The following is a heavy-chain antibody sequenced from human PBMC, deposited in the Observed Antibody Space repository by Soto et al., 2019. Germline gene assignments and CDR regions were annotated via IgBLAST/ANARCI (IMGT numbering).Heavy chain of an antibody. CDR3: ARDYGLTTVTGAFDI. CDR2: IWYDGSNK. J-gene: IGHJ3*02. CDR1: GFTFSSYG. V-gene: IGHV3-33*01. D-gene: IGHD4-4*01. Sequence: GGSLRLSCAASGFTFSSYGMHWVRQAPGKGLEWVAVIWYDGSNKYYADSVKGRFTISRDNSKNTLYLQMNSLRAEDTAVYYCARDYGLTTVTGAFDIWGQGTMVTVSS.